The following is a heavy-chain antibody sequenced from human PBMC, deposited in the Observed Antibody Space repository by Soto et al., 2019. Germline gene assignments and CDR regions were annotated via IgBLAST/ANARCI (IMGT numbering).Heavy chain of an antibody. CDR3: AKDILTDPPSAFDY. CDR1: GFTFSSYG. CDR2: ISYDGSNK. V-gene: IGHV3-30*18. J-gene: IGHJ4*02. D-gene: IGHD3-9*01. Sequence: SLRLSCAASGFTFSSYGMHWVRQAPGKGLEWVAVISYDGSNKYYADSVKGRFTISRDNSKNTLYLQMNSLRAEDTAVYYCAKDILTDPPSAFDYWGQGTLVTVSS.